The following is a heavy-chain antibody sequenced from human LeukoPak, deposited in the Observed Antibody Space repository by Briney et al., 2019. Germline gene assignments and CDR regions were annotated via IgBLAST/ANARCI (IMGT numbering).Heavy chain of an antibody. CDR3: ARSWIKSYMDV. Sequence: QPGGSLRLSCAASGFIVSSNYMSWVRQAPGKGLEWVSVIYSGGTTYYADSVKGRFTISRDTSKNTLYLQMNSLRAEDTAVYYCARSWIKSYMDVWGKGTTVTVSS. CDR2: IYSGGTT. V-gene: IGHV3-53*01. D-gene: IGHD5-12*01. J-gene: IGHJ6*03. CDR1: GFIVSSNY.